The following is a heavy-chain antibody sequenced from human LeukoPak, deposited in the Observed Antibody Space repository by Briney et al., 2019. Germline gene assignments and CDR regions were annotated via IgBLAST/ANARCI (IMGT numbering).Heavy chain of an antibody. CDR3: ARDRYYYGSGSYYPTFDY. CDR1: GFTFSSYS. V-gene: IGHV3-21*01. J-gene: IGHJ4*02. CDR2: ISSSSSYI. D-gene: IGHD3-10*01. Sequence: KPGGSLRLSCAASGFTFSSYSMNWVRQAPGKGLEWVSSISSSSSYIYYADSVKGRFTISRDNAKNSLYLQMNSLRAEDTAVYYCARDRYYYGSGSYYPTFDYWGQGTLVTVSS.